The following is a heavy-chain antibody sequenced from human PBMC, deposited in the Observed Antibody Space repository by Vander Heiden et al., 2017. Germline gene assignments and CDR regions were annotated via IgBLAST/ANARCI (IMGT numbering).Heavy chain of an antibody. CDR1: GGSFSGYY. CDR3: ASPSSPLDP. CDR2: INHSGVT. D-gene: IGHD6-13*01. J-gene: IGHJ5*02. V-gene: IGHV4-34*02. Sequence: QVQVQQWGAGLLKPSATLSLTCAVYGGSFSGYYWSWIRQPPGKGLEWIGEINHSGVTNYNPSLKSRVTISVDTSKNQFSLKLTSVTAADTAVYYCASPSSPLDPWGQGTLVTVSS.